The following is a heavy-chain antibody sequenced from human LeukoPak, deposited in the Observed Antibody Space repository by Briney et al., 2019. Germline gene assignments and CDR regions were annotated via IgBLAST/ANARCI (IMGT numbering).Heavy chain of an antibody. J-gene: IGHJ5*02. CDR1: GFTFSSYE. CDR3: ARALQDTRTTTVTTLWFDP. V-gene: IGHV3-48*03. D-gene: IGHD4-11*01. Sequence: GGSLRLSCAASGFTFSSYEMNWVRQAPGKGLEWVSYISSFGSTIYYADSVKGRFTISRDNAKNSLYLQMNSLRAEDTALYYCARALQDTRTTTVTTLWFDPWGQGTLVTVSS. CDR2: ISSFGSTI.